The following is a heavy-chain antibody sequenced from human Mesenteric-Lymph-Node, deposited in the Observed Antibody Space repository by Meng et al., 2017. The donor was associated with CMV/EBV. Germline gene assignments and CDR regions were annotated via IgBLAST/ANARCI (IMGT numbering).Heavy chain of an antibody. V-gene: IGHV3-21*01. J-gene: IGHJ6*02. CDR1: GFTFSSYS. Sequence: GESLKISCAASGFTFSSYSMNWVRQAPGKGLEWVSSISSSSSYIYYADSVKGRFTISRDNAKNTLYLQMNSLRAEDTAVYYCAKDHDSNYYYYYGMDVWGLGTTVTVSS. CDR3: AKDHDSNYYYYYGMDV. D-gene: IGHD4-11*01. CDR2: ISSSSSYI.